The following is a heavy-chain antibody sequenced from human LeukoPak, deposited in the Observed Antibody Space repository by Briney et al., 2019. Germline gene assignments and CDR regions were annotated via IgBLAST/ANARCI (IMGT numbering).Heavy chain of an antibody. CDR2: IYTSGST. CDR1: GGSISSGSYY. Sequence: SETLSLTCTVSGGSISSGSYYWSWIRQPAGKGLEWIVRIYTSGSTNYNPSLKSRGTISVDTSKNQLYLKLSSVTAADTAVYYCAREEVGAVDYWGQGTLVTVSS. V-gene: IGHV4-61*02. J-gene: IGHJ4*02. CDR3: AREEVGAVDY. D-gene: IGHD1-26*01.